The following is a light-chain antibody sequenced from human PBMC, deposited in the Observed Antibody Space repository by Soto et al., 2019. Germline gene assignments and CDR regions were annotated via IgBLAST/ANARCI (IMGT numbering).Light chain of an antibody. J-gene: IGKJ1*01. CDR3: KQYGSSPT. Sequence: EIVLTQSPGTLSLSPGERATLSCRASQSVSSSYLAWYQQKPGQAPRLLIYGASSRATGIPDRFSGSGSGTDFTLTISRLEPEDFAVYYCKQYGSSPTFGQASKVDIK. CDR2: GAS. V-gene: IGKV3-20*01. CDR1: QSVSSSY.